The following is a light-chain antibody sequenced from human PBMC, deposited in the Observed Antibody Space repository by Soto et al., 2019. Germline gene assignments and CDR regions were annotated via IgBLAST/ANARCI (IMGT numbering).Light chain of an antibody. CDR2: SDN. CDR1: TSNIGSNT. V-gene: IGLV1-44*01. J-gene: IGLJ3*02. Sequence: QSVLTQPPSASGTPGQRVTISCSGSTSNIGSNTVNWYQQLPRTAPKLLMYSDNQRPSGVPDRFSGSKSGTSASLAISGLQSEDEADYYCSSNAGRSDLMFGGGTKLTVL. CDR3: SSNAGRSDLM.